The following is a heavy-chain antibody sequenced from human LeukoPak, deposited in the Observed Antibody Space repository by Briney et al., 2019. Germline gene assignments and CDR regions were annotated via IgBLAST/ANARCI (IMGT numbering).Heavy chain of an antibody. D-gene: IGHD1-7*01. CDR3: ARDRWNYGNYYMDV. CDR2: ISWNSGSI. Sequence: GGSLRLSSAASGFTFSTYGMHWVRQAPGKGLEWVSGISWNSGSIGYADSVKGRFTISRDNAKNSLYLQMNSLRAEDTAVYYCARDRWNYGNYYMDVWGKGTTVTVSS. CDR1: GFTFSTYG. V-gene: IGHV3-9*01. J-gene: IGHJ6*03.